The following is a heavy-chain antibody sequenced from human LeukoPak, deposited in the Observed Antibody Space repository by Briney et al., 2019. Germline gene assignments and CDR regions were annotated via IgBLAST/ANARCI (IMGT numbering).Heavy chain of an antibody. D-gene: IGHD2-21*01. CDR1: GGSFSSGGYS. CDR2: IYHSGST. V-gene: IGHV4-30-2*01. Sequence: SQTLSLTCAVSGGSFSSGGYSWSWLRQPPGKGLEWIGYIYHSGSTYYNPSLKSRVTISVDRSKNQFSLKLSSVTTADTAVYYCARVSFRGDHHFDYWGQGTLVTVSS. J-gene: IGHJ4*02. CDR3: ARVSFRGDHHFDY.